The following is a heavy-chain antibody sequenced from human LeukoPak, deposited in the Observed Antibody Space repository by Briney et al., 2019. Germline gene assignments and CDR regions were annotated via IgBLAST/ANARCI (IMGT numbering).Heavy chain of an antibody. J-gene: IGHJ4*02. V-gene: IGHV3-66*01. Sequence: PGGSLRLSCAASGFTVSSNYMSWVRQAPGKGLEWVSVIYSGGSTYSADSVKGRFTISRDNSKNTLYLQMNSLRAEDTAVYYCASGWFGELTLGYWGQGTLVTVSS. CDR2: IYSGGST. D-gene: IGHD3-10*01. CDR3: ASGWFGELTLGY. CDR1: GFTVSSNY.